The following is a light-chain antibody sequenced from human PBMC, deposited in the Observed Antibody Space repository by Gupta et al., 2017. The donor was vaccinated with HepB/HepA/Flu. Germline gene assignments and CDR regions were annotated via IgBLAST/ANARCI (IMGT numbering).Light chain of an antibody. J-gene: IGLJ3*02. CDR3: CSLTKSVPLV. V-gene: IGLV2-14*03. CDR2: DVN. CDR1: SSDVGGYNF. Sequence: ALTQPASGSASPALSITISCTGTSSDVGGYNFVSWYQQHPGKAPKFMIYDVNKRPSGVSNRFSGSKSGNTASLTISGLQFDDEADYYCCSLTKSVPLVFGAGTTLTVL.